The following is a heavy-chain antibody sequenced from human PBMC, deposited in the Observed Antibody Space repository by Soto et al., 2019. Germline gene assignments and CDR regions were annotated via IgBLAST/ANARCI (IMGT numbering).Heavy chain of an antibody. J-gene: IGHJ6*02. CDR2: ISGSGGST. Sequence: EVQLLESGGGLVQPGGSLRLSCGASGFTFSSYAMSWVRQAPGTGLEWVSGISGSGGSTYYADSVKGRFTISRDNSKNTLYLQMNSLSAEDTAVYYCARPPSRGTVSNYYYYAMDVWGQGTTVTVSS. CDR3: ARPPSRGTVSNYYYYAMDV. V-gene: IGHV3-23*01. D-gene: IGHD1-1*01. CDR1: GFTFSSYA.